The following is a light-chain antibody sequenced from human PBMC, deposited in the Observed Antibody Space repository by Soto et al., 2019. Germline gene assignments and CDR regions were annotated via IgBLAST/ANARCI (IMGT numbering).Light chain of an antibody. CDR3: SSYTTTNAVL. CDR2: DVS. CDR1: SSDVGDYNY. J-gene: IGLJ2*01. Sequence: QSVLTQPASVSGSPGQSITISCTEASSDVGDYNYVSWYQQHPGKAPKLMIYDVSYRPSGVSIRFSGSKSGSTASLTISGLRAEDEADYYCSSYTTTNAVLFGGGTKLTVL. V-gene: IGLV2-14*03.